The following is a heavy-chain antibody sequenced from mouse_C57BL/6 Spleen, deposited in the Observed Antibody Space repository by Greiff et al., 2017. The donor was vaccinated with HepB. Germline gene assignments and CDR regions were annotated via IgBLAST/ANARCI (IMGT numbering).Heavy chain of an antibody. CDR1: GHTFTTYP. V-gene: IGHV1-47*01. Sequence: VQLQQSGAELVKPGASVKMSCKASGHTFTTYPIEWMKQNHGQSLEWIGNFHPYNDDTKYNEKFKGKATLTVEKSSSTVYLALRRLTSDDSAVFYCARGGSGYPAWFAYWGQGTLVTVSA. CDR2: FHPYNDDT. J-gene: IGHJ3*01. D-gene: IGHD3-2*02. CDR3: ARGGSGYPAWFAY.